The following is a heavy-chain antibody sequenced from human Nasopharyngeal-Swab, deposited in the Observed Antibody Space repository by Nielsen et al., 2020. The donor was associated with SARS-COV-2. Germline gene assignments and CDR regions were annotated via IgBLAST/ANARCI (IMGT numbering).Heavy chain of an antibody. CDR2: IFSNDEK. J-gene: IGHJ6*03. Sequence: SGPTLVQPTETLTLTCTVSGFSLSNARMGVRWIRQPPGKALEWLAHIFSNDEKSYSTSLKSRLTISKDTSKSQVVLTMTNMDPVDTATYYCARILYYYYYMDVWGKGTTVTVSS. CDR3: ARILYYYYYMDV. V-gene: IGHV2-26*01. CDR1: GFSLSNARMG.